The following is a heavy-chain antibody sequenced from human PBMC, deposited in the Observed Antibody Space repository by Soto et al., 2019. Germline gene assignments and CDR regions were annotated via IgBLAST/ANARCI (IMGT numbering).Heavy chain of an antibody. CDR3: ATVPPRIVVVLAEFPT. Sequence: QVPLKQSGPGLVRPSGTLSLTCRVSGTSISSSYWWAWVRQSPGKGLEWIGEIYHNGITKYNPSLKSRVSMSIDKSNNQFSLKLTSMTAADTAVYYCATVPPRIVVVLAEFPTWGQGTLVTVSS. J-gene: IGHJ4*02. CDR2: IYHNGIT. D-gene: IGHD2-21*01. V-gene: IGHV4-4*02. CDR1: GTSISSSYW.